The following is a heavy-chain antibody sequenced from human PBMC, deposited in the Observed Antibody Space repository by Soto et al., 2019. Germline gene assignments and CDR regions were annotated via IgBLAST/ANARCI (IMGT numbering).Heavy chain of an antibody. CDR2: LYYAGST. Sequence: PSETLSLTCTVSGGSVSSQYWSWIRQPPGKGLEWIGYLYYAGSTNYNPSLESRVTISADTSKNQFSLKLRSVTAADTAVYFCARGTDDYNGCYFDFWGRGTLVTVSS. CDR1: GGSVSSQY. CDR3: ARGTDDYNGCYFDF. J-gene: IGHJ2*01. V-gene: IGHV4-59*02. D-gene: IGHD2-8*01.